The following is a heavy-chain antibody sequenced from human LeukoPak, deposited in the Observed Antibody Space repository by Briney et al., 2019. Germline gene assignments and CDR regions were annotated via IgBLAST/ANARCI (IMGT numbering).Heavy chain of an antibody. D-gene: IGHD4-17*01. CDR1: GFTFSNYW. CDR3: ANGAYGMDV. Sequence: GGSLRLSCAASGFTFSNYWMHWVRQAPGKGLVWVSRINSDGNNRNYADSVKGRFTISRDNAKNTLYLETNSLRAEDTAVYYCANGAYGMDVWGQGTTVTVSS. CDR2: INSDGNNR. V-gene: IGHV3-74*01. J-gene: IGHJ6*02.